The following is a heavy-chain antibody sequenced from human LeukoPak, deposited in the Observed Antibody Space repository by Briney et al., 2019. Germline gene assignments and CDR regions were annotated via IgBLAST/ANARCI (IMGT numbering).Heavy chain of an antibody. CDR2: INPNSGGT. J-gene: IGHJ3*02. Sequence: ASVKVSCKASGYTFTGYYMHWVRQAPGQGLGWMGWINPNSGGTNYAQKFQGRVTMTRDTSISTAYMELSRLRSDDTAVYYCARPSLIVGATIDIWGQGTMVTVSS. CDR3: ARPSLIVGATIDI. D-gene: IGHD1-26*01. V-gene: IGHV1-2*02. CDR1: GYTFTGYY.